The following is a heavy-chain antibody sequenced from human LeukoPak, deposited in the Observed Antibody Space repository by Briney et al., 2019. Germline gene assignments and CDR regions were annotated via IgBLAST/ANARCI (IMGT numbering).Heavy chain of an antibody. J-gene: IGHJ4*02. CDR1: GFTFSSYG. CDR2: IGGNHGGT. CDR3: AKGSAVAGMYYFDY. D-gene: IGHD6-19*01. Sequence: PGRSLRLSCAASGFTFSSYGMHWVRQAPGKGLEWVSSIGGNHGGTYFADSVKGRFTISRDNSKNTLFLQMNSLRAEDTAVYYCAKGSAVAGMYYFDYWGQGTLVTVSS. V-gene: IGHV3-23*01.